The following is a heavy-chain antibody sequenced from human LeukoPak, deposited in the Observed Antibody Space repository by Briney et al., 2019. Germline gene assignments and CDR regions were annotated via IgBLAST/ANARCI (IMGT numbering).Heavy chain of an antibody. CDR1: GFTFSSYG. Sequence: GGSLRLSCAASGFTFSSYGMHWVRQAPGKGLEWVAVISYDGSNKYYADSVKGRFTVSRDDSKSTLYLQMNSLRVEDTALYFCARDDDTSSHYSRFDYWGQGTLVTVSS. V-gene: IGHV3-30*03. J-gene: IGHJ4*02. D-gene: IGHD3-22*01. CDR3: ARDDDTSSHYSRFDY. CDR2: ISYDGSNK.